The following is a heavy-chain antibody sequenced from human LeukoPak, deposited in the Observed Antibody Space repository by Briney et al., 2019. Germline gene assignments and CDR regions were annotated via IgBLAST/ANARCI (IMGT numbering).Heavy chain of an antibody. J-gene: IGHJ6*02. CDR1: GYSFSTYW. Sequence: GESLKISCKGSGYSFSTYWIGWVRQMPGKGLEWMGIMNPDDSETRYRPSLQGQVTISADKSISTAYLQWRSLKASDTAIYYCARVVTTGYGMDVWGQGTTVTVSS. V-gene: IGHV5-51*06. D-gene: IGHD1-1*01. CDR2: MNPDDSET. CDR3: ARVVTTGYGMDV.